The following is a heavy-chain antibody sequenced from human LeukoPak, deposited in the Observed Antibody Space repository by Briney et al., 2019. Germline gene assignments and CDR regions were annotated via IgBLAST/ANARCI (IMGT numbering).Heavy chain of an antibody. CDR3: ARQGVYGSGSYYWFDP. Sequence: PSETLSLTCTVSGGSISSYYWSWIRQPPGKGLEWIGSIFYSGSTYYNPSLKSRVTISVDTSKNQFSLKLSSVTAADTAVYYCARQGVYGSGSYYWFDPWGQGTLVTVSS. J-gene: IGHJ5*02. V-gene: IGHV4-59*05. CDR2: IFYSGST. D-gene: IGHD3-10*01. CDR1: GGSISSYY.